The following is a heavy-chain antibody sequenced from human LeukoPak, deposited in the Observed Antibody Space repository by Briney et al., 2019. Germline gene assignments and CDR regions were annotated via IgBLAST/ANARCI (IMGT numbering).Heavy chain of an antibody. D-gene: IGHD5-24*01. V-gene: IGHV3-43D*03. CDR3: AKDGATGSYYMDV. CDR2: ISWDGGST. J-gene: IGHJ6*03. Sequence: GGSLRLSCAASGFTFDDYAMHWVRQAPGKGLEWVSLISWDGGSTYYADSVKGRFTISRDNSKNSLYLQMNSLRAEDTALYYCAKDGATGSYYMDVWGKGTTVTVSS. CDR1: GFTFDDYA.